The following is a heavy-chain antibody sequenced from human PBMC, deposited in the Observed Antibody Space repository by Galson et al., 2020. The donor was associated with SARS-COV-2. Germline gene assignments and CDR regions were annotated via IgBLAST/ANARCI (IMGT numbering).Heavy chain of an antibody. CDR2: IIPILGIA. D-gene: IGHD2-2*01. Sequence: SVKVSCKASGGTFSSYAISWVRQAPGQGLEWMGGIIPILGIANYAQKFQGRVTITADKSTSTAYMELSSLRSEDTAVYYCARGRGNHIVVVPAAMDYYYGMDVWGQGTTVTVSS. CDR1: GGTFSSYA. CDR3: ARGRGNHIVVVPAAMDYYYGMDV. J-gene: IGHJ6*02. V-gene: IGHV1-69*10.